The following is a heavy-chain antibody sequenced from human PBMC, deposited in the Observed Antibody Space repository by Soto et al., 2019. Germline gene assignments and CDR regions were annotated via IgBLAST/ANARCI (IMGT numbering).Heavy chain of an antibody. CDR3: ARQGTRLRPIITMVAASTFDM. Sequence: SETLSFTCAVYGGSFSGYYWSWIRQPPGKGQEWIGEINHSGSTNYNPSLKSRVTISVDTSKNHFSLNLSSVTAADTAVYYCARQGTRLRPIITMVAASTFDMWGQGTTVTVSS. D-gene: IGHD3-10*01. CDR2: INHSGST. V-gene: IGHV4-34*01. CDR1: GGSFSGYY. J-gene: IGHJ3*02.